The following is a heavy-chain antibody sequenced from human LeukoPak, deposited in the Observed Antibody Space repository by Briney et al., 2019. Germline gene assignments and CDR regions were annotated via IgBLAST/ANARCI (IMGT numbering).Heavy chain of an antibody. J-gene: IGHJ4*02. V-gene: IGHV3-21*01. CDR1: GFTFSSYS. D-gene: IGHD6-6*01. CDR3: ARDGIAPRPVIDY. CDR2: ISSSSSYI. Sequence: GGALRLSCAASGFTFSSYSMNWVRQAPGKGLEWVSSISSSSSYIYYADSVKGRFTISRDNAKNSLYLQMNSLRAEDTAVYYCARDGIAPRPVIDYWGQGTLVTVSS.